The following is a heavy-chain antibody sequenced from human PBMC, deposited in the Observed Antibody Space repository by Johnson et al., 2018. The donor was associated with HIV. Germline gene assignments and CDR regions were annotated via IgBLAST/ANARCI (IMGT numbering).Heavy chain of an antibody. CDR3: ARSASKYDAFDI. J-gene: IGHJ3*02. CDR2: IWYDGSNK. V-gene: IGHV3-33*01. CDR1: GFTFSSYG. Sequence: QVQLVESGGGVVQPGRSLRLSCAASGFTFSSYGTHWVRQAPGKGLERVAVIWYDGSNKYYADSVKGRFTISRDNAKNTLYLQMNSLRAEDTAVYYCARSASKYDAFDIWGPGTAVTVSS.